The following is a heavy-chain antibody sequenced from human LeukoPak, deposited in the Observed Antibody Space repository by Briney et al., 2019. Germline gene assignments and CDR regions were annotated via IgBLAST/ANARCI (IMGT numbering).Heavy chain of an antibody. J-gene: IGHJ6*02. CDR3: ARDRFSSGWYYYYGMDV. Sequence: ASVKVSCKASGYTFTNYYIHWMRQAPGQGLEWVGIINLNAVTTRYAQKLQGRVTMTTDTSTSTAYMELRSLRSDDTAVYYCARDRFSSGWYYYYGMDVWGQGTTVTVSS. D-gene: IGHD6-19*01. CDR2: INLNAVTT. V-gene: IGHV1-46*01. CDR1: GYTFTNYY.